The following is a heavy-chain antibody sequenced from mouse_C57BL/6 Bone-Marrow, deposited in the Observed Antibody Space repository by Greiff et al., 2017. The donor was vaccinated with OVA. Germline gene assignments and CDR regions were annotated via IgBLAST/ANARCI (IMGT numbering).Heavy chain of an antibody. D-gene: IGHD1-1*01. CDR1: GYTFTDYY. CDR2: INPNNGGT. V-gene: IGHV1-26*01. Sequence: EVQLQQSGPELVKPGASVKISCKASGYTFTDYYMNWVKQSHGKSLEWIGDINPNNGGTSYNQKFKGKATLTVDKSSSTAYMELRSLTSEDSAVYYCARLPYYGSRNGYWGQGTTLTVSS. CDR3: ARLPYYGSRNGY. J-gene: IGHJ2*01.